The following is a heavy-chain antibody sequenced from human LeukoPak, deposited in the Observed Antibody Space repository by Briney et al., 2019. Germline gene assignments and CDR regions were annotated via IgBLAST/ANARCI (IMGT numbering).Heavy chain of an antibody. CDR1: GFTFSSYA. CDR2: ISGSGGST. V-gene: IGHV3-23*01. J-gene: IGHJ4*02. CDR3: AKVGAMYYYDSSGFVDY. Sequence: PGGSLRLSCAASGFTFSSYAMSWVRQAPGKGLEWVSDISGSGGSTYYADSVKGRFTISRDNSKNTLYLQMNSLRVEDTAVYYCAKVGAMYYYDSSGFVDYWGQGTLVTVSS. D-gene: IGHD3-22*01.